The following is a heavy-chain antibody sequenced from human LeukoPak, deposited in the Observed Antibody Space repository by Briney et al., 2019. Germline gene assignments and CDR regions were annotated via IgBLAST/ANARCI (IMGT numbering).Heavy chain of an antibody. Sequence: SETLSLTRTVSGGSISSYYWSWIRQPAGKGLEWIGRIYTSGSTNYNPSLKSRVTLSLDTSENQFSLKLSSVTAADTAVYYCARSSRDGFNYWFDPWGQGTLVTVSS. J-gene: IGHJ5*02. CDR3: ARSSRDGFNYWFDP. V-gene: IGHV4-4*07. CDR2: IYTSGST. D-gene: IGHD5-24*01. CDR1: GGSISSYY.